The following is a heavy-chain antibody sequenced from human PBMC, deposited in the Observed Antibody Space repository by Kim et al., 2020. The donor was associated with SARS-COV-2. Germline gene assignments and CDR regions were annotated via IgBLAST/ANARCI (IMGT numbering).Heavy chain of an antibody. CDR2: IYHSGST. J-gene: IGHJ4*02. D-gene: IGHD3-10*01. CDR3: ARFKYYYGSGSYRGFDY. CDR1: GGSISSSNW. Sequence: SETLSLTCAVSGGSISSSNWWSWVRQPPGKGLEWIGEIYHSGSTNYNPSLKSRVTISVDKSKNQFSLKLSSVTAADTAVYYCARFKYYYGSGSYRGFDYWGQGTLVTVSS. V-gene: IGHV4-4*02.